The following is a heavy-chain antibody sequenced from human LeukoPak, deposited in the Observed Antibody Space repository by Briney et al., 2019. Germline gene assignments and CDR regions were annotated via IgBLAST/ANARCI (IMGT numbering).Heavy chain of an antibody. D-gene: IGHD5-12*01. V-gene: IGHV5-51*01. CDR1: GYSFSHFW. J-gene: IGHJ4*02. CDR2: VYPDDSDT. Sequence: AGESLKISCKGSGYSFSHFWIGWVRQMPGKGLEWMGLVYPDDSDTRYSPSFQGQVTISVDKSISTAYLQWSSLKASDSATYYCARPGGYASHFDSWGQGTRVTVSS. CDR3: ARPGGYASHFDS.